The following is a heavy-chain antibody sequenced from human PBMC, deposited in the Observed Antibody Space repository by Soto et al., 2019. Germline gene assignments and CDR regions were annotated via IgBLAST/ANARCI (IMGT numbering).Heavy chain of an antibody. V-gene: IGHV1-3*05. J-gene: IGHJ4*02. CDR3: ARLPYYDFWSGLDY. Sequence: QVQLVQSGAEEKKPGASVKVSCKASGYTFTSYAMHWVRQAPGQRLEWMGWINAGNGNTKYSQKFQGRVTITRDTSASTAYMELSSLRSVDTAVYYCARLPYYDFWSGLDYWGQGTLVTVSS. CDR1: GYTFTSYA. D-gene: IGHD3-3*01. CDR2: INAGNGNT.